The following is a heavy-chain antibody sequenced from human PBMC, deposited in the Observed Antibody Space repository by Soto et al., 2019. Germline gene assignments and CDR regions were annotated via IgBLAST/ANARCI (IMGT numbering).Heavy chain of an antibody. CDR3: ARGYCSGGSCYSWGNWFDP. D-gene: IGHD2-15*01. J-gene: IGHJ5*02. CDR1: GYAFTGYY. Sequence: GASVKVSCKASGYAFTGYYMHWVRQAPGQGLEWMGWINPNSGGTNYAQKFQGRVTMTRDTSISTAYMELSRLRSDDTAVYYCARGYCSGGSCYSWGNWFDPWGQGTLVTVSS. CDR2: INPNSGGT. V-gene: IGHV1-2*02.